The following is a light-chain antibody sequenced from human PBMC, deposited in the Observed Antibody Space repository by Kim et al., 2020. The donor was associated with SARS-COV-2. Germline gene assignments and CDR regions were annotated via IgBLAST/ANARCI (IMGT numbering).Light chain of an antibody. CDR2: AND. V-gene: IGLV1-51*01. Sequence: KVTSSWCGSTSNSGNESVYWYQQHPRTGTKLLIYANDKRPSGIPDRFSGSRCGTSAALSITGLQTGDEADYFCGTWDTRLKVGVFGGGTQLTVL. J-gene: IGLJ2*01. CDR1: TSNSGNES. CDR3: GTWDTRLKVGV.